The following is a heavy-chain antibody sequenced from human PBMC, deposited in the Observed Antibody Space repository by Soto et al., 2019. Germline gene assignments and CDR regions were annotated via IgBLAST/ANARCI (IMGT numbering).Heavy chain of an antibody. D-gene: IGHD3-22*01. J-gene: IGHJ4*02. V-gene: IGHV3-21*01. CDR3: ARDAYDSSGYLVDY. CDR2: ISSSGDYI. Sequence: PGGSLRLSCAASGFTFSSYSMNWVRQAPGKGLEWVSSISSSGDYIFYADSLKGRFTISRDNAKNSLYLQMNSLRAEDTAVYYCARDAYDSSGYLVDYWGQGTLVTVSS. CDR1: GFTFSSYS.